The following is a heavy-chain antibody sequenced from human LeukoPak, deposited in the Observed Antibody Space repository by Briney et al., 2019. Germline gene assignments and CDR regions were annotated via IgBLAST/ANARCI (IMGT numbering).Heavy chain of an antibody. CDR1: GFTFSNNW. J-gene: IGHJ4*02. CDR3: AKYLSRAFDC. CDR2: INHDGSHT. D-gene: IGHD2/OR15-2a*01. V-gene: IGHV3-7*01. Sequence: GGSLRLSCAASGFTFSNNWMAWVRQAPGKGPELVAHINHDGSHTGYVDSVKGRFTISRDNSKNSPYLQLNSLRAEDTAMYYCAKYLSRAFDCWGQGSLITVSS.